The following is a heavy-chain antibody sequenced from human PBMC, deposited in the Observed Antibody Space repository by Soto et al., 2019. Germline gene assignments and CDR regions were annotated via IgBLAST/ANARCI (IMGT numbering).Heavy chain of an antibody. CDR3: ARVRYYIDV. Sequence: SETLSLTCAVSGGSFSGYYWSWIRQPPGKGLEWIGEINHSGSTNYNPSLKSRVTISVDTSKNQFSLKLSSVTAADTAVYYCARVRYYIDVWGKGTTVTVSS. J-gene: IGHJ6*03. V-gene: IGHV4-34*01. CDR1: GGSFSGYY. CDR2: INHSGST.